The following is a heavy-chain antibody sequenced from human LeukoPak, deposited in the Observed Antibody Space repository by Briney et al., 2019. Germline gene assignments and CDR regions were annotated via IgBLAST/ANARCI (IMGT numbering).Heavy chain of an antibody. J-gene: IGHJ5*02. CDR2: ISSSGSTI. Sequence: PGGSLRLSCAASELSFSDYYMSWIRQASGRGLEWVSYISSSGSTIYYADSVKGRFTISRDNAKNSLYLQMNSLRAEDTAVYYCARTYTSTWWFDPWGQGILVTVSS. CDR1: ELSFSDYY. CDR3: ARTYTSTWWFDP. V-gene: IGHV3-11*01. D-gene: IGHD6-13*01.